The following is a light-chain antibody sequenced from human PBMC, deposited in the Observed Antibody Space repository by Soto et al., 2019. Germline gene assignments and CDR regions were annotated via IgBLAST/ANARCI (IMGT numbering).Light chain of an antibody. V-gene: IGKV3D-15*01. CDR2: GAS. CDR3: QQYNNWPLT. Sequence: EIVMTQSPATLSVSPGERATLSCRASQSVSSNLAWYQQKPGQAPRLLIYGASTRATGIPARFSGGGSGTEFTLTIRSLQSEDFAVYYCQQYNNWPLTFGGGTKVEIK. CDR1: QSVSSN. J-gene: IGKJ4*01.